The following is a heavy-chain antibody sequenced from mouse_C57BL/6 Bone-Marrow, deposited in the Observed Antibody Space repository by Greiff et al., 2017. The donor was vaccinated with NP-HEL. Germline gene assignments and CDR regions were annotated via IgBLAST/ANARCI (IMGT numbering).Heavy chain of an antibody. J-gene: IGHJ3*01. CDR2: ISSGGSYT. Sequence: EVHLVESGGDLVKPGGSLKLSCAASGFTFSSYGMSWVRQTPDKRLEWVATISSGGSYTYYPDSVKGRFTISRDNAKNTLYLQMSSLKSEDTAMYYCASYYYGSSPFAYWGQGTLVTVSA. V-gene: IGHV5-6*01. D-gene: IGHD1-1*01. CDR1: GFTFSSYG. CDR3: ASYYYGSSPFAY.